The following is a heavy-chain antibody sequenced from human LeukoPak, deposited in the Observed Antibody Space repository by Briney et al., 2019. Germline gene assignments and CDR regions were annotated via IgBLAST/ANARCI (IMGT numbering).Heavy chain of an antibody. CDR1: GFSFSNFW. V-gene: IGHV3-7*01. CDR3: ARTLVEVPGHSDLFDF. CDR2: MNPDGSAT. Sequence: GGSLRLSCGASGFSFSNFWMSWIREAPGKGLERVANMNPDGSATYYLDSVKGRFTISRDNAKTSVYLQMNSLRPDDTAVYYCARTLVEVPGHSDLFDFWGQGTLVTVSS. J-gene: IGHJ4*02. D-gene: IGHD2-2*01.